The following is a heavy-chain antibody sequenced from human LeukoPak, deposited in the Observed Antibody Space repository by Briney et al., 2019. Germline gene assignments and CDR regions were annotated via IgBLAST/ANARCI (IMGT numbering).Heavy chain of an antibody. CDR3: AKVSGFGELLSHYYYGMDV. D-gene: IGHD3-10*01. CDR1: GFTFSSYW. CDR2: IKQDGSEK. Sequence: GGSLRLSCAASGFTFSSYWMSWVRQAPGKGLEWVANIKQDGSEKYYVDSVKGRFTISRDNAKNSLYLQMNSLRAEDTAVYYCAKVSGFGELLSHYYYGMDVWGQGTTVTVSS. V-gene: IGHV3-7*01. J-gene: IGHJ6*02.